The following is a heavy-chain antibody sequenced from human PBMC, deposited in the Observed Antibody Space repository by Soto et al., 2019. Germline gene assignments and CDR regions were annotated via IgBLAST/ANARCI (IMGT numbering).Heavy chain of an antibody. CDR1: GGSISSGGYY. J-gene: IGHJ6*02. CDR3: ARVRRGSSWYKHYYGMDV. D-gene: IGHD6-13*01. Sequence: SETLSLTCTVSGGSISSGGYYWSWIRQHPGKGLEWIGYIYYSGSTYYNPSLKSRVTISVDTSKNQFSLKLSSVTAADTAVYYCARVRRGSSWYKHYYGMDVWGQGTTVTVYS. V-gene: IGHV4-31*03. CDR2: IYYSGST.